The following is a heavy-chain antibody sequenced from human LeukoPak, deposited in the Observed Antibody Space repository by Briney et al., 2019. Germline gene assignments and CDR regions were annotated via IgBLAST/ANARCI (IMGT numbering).Heavy chain of an antibody. Sequence: GGSQRLSCAASGFTVSNNYMGWVRQAPAKGLEWVSVVNTVGTTYYADSVRGRFTISRDNSKNTLSLQMNSLRVEDTAVYYCAGSLAYCGGDCRLGDYWGQGTLVTVSS. CDR2: VNTVGTT. CDR1: GFTVSNNY. V-gene: IGHV3-66*01. D-gene: IGHD2-21*02. CDR3: AGSLAYCGGDCRLGDY. J-gene: IGHJ4*02.